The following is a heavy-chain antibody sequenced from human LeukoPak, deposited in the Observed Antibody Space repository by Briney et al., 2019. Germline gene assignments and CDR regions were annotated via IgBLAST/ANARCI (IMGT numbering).Heavy chain of an antibody. J-gene: IGHJ6*02. V-gene: IGHV3-48*01. CDR3: ARDLPEYCSSTSCYGSYYGMDV. CDR2: ISSSSSTI. CDR1: GFAFSNYA. Sequence: GGSLRLSCAVSGFAFSNYAMSWVRQAPGKGLEWVSYISSSSSTIYYADSVKGRFTISRDNDKNSLYLQMNSLSAEDTAVYYCARDLPEYCSSTSCYGSYYGMDVWGQGTTVTVSS. D-gene: IGHD2-2*01.